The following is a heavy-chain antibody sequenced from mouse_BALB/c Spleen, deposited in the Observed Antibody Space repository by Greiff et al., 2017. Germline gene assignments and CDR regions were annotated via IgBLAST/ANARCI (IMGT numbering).Heavy chain of an antibody. CDR2: IWGDGST. CDR3: ARGHYGSSYGDYFDY. CDR1: GFSLTGYG. J-gene: IGHJ2*01. Sequence: VQRVESGPGLVAPSQSLSITCTVSGFSLTGYGVNWVRQPPGKGLEWLGMIWGDGSTDYNSALKSRLSISKDNSKSQVFLKMNSLQTDDTARYYCARGHYGSSYGDYFDYWGQGTTLTVSS. V-gene: IGHV2-6-7*01. D-gene: IGHD1-1*01.